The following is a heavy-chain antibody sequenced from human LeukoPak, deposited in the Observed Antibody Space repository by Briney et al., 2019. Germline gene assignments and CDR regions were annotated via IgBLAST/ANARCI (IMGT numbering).Heavy chain of an antibody. Sequence: PSETLSLTCTVSGGSISNYYGNWIRQPPGKGLEWIGNIYYSGSTNYNPSLKSRVTISVDTSKNQFSLQLSSLTAADTAVYYCARRGANSGSYSHFDLWGRGTLVTVSS. V-gene: IGHV4-59*01. CDR2: IYYSGST. CDR1: GGSISNYY. D-gene: IGHD1-26*01. CDR3: ARRGANSGSYSHFDL. J-gene: IGHJ2*01.